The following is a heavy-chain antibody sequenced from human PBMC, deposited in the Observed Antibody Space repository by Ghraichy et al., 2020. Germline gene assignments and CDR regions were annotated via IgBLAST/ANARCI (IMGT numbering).Heavy chain of an antibody. V-gene: IGHV1-3*01. CDR2: INAGNGNT. CDR1: GYTFTSYA. CDR3: ARSEPRDSYGDSLQFDY. Sequence: ASVKVSCKASGYTFTSYAMHWVRQAPGQRLEWMGWINAGNGNTKYSQKFQGRVTITRDTSASTAYMELSSLRSEDTAVYYCARSEPRDSYGDSLQFDYWGQGTLVTVSS. J-gene: IGHJ4*02. D-gene: IGHD4-17*01.